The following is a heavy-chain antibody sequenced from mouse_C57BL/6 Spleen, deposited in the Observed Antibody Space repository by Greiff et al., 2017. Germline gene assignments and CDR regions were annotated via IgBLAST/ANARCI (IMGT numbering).Heavy chain of an antibody. D-gene: IGHD2-4*01. CDR3: ARTGDYASYYAMDY. V-gene: IGHV1-82*01. Sequence: QVQLQQSGPELVKPGASVKISCKASGYAFSSSWMNWVKQRPGKGLEWIGRIYPGDGDTNYNGKFKGKATLTADKSSSTAYMQLSSLTSEDSAVYFCARTGDYASYYAMDYWGQGTSVTVSS. J-gene: IGHJ4*01. CDR2: IYPGDGDT. CDR1: GYAFSSSW.